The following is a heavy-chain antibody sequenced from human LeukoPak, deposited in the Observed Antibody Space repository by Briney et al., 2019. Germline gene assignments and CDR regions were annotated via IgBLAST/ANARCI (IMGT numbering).Heavy chain of an antibody. D-gene: IGHD2-2*01. CDR3: ASTPNRYCSSTSCPLNNYYYYMDV. CDR2: IIPIFGTP. V-gene: IGHV1-69*13. CDR1: GGTFSSYA. Sequence: ASVKVSCKASGGTFSSYAISWVRQAPGQGLEWMGGIIPIFGTPNSAQKFQGRVTITADESTSTASMELSSLRSEDTAVYYCASTPNRYCSSTSCPLNNYYYYMDVWGKGTTVTVSS. J-gene: IGHJ6*03.